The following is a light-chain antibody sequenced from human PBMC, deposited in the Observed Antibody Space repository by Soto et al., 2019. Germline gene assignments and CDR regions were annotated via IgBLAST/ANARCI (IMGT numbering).Light chain of an antibody. CDR1: SSNIGAGYY. CDR2: GNI. V-gene: IGLV1-40*01. J-gene: IGLJ2*01. Sequence: QSVLTQPPSVSGAPGQRVTISCTGSSSNIGAGYYVHWYQQVPGTAPKLLIYGNINRPSGVPDRFSGSKSGTSASLAITGLQADDEADYYCQSYDSSLTVVFGGVTKLTVL. CDR3: QSYDSSLTVV.